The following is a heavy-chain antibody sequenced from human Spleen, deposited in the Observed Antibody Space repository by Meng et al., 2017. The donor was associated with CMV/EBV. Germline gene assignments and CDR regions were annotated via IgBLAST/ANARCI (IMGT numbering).Heavy chain of an antibody. J-gene: IGHJ5*02. Sequence: ASVKVSCKTSGYTFTGYYMHWFRQAPGQGLEWMGWINPNSGGTNYARNFQDRVTLTRDTSINTAYMVLSRLTSGDTAVYYCARHLEEYRFGLAAQQNYFDPWAPEALVTVSS. CDR1: GYTFTGYY. D-gene: IGHD2-15*01. CDR3: ARHLEEYRFGLAAQQNYFDP. CDR2: INPNSGGT. V-gene: IGHV1-2*02.